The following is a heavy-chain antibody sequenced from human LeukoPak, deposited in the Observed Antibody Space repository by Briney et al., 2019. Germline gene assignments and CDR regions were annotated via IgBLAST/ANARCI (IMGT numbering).Heavy chain of an antibody. D-gene: IGHD3-22*01. V-gene: IGHV1-2*02. CDR3: ARPSLSSSYSRSVKNWFDP. J-gene: IGHJ5*02. CDR2: INPNSGGT. Sequence: ASVKVSCKASGYTFTSYYMHWVRQAPGQGLEWMGWINPNSGGTNYAQMFQGRVTMTGDMSINTVYMELSRLTSDDTAVYYCARPSLSSSYSRSVKNWFDPWGQGTLVTVSS. CDR1: GYTFTSYY.